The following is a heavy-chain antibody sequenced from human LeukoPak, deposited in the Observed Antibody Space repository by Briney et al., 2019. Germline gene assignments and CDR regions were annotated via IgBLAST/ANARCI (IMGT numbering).Heavy chain of an antibody. CDR3: VKGGWLDD. Sequence: SLRPTCAASGFSFNTFDMSWVRQAPGRGLEWVPFISGSDGSTQYANSVKGRVTISRDNFNNLLYLDMHSLRGDDTAIYYCVKGGWLDDYGQGTLVTVSS. CDR2: ISGSDGST. D-gene: IGHD2-15*01. CDR1: GFSFNTFD. V-gene: IGHV3-23*01. J-gene: IGHJ4*02.